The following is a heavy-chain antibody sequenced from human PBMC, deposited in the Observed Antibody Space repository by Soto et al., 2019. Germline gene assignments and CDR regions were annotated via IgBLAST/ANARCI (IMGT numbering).Heavy chain of an antibody. CDR1: GFTFSSYA. CDR3: AKDLEIQLWLSYFDY. D-gene: IGHD5-18*01. V-gene: IGHV3-23*01. Sequence: EVQLLESGGGLVQPGGSLRLSCAASGFTFSSYAMSWVRQAPGKGLEWVSAISGSGGSTYYADSVKGRFTISRDNSKNTLYLQMNSLRAEDTAVYYCAKDLEIQLWLSYFDYWCQGTLVTVSS. CDR2: ISGSGGST. J-gene: IGHJ4*02.